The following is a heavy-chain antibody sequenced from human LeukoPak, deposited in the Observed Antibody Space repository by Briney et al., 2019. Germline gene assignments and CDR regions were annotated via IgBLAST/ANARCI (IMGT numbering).Heavy chain of an antibody. CDR3: VRMRGPERRHCFDY. CDR1: DFTFA. J-gene: IGHJ4*02. D-gene: IGHD2-2*01. Sequence: PGGSLRLSCVVSDFTFAVSWVRQAPGKGLEWISTINGRGGDSFHADSVKGRFTISRDTTKNTLYLRMSSLRAADTAMYFCVRMRGPERRHCFDYWSQGALLIVSS. V-gene: IGHV3-23*01. CDR2: INGRGGDS.